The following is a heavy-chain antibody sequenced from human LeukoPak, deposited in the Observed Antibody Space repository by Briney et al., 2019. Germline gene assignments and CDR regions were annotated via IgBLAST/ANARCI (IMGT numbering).Heavy chain of an antibody. CDR3: ARVVYYDILTYRNDAFDI. J-gene: IGHJ3*02. Sequence: ASVKVSCKASGYTFTGYYIHWVRQAPGQGLEWMGWINPNSGGTNYAQKFQGRVTMTRDTSISTAYMELSRLRSDDTAVYYCARVVYYDILTYRNDAFDIWGQGTMVTVSS. CDR2: INPNSGGT. D-gene: IGHD3-9*01. V-gene: IGHV1-2*02. CDR1: GYTFTGYY.